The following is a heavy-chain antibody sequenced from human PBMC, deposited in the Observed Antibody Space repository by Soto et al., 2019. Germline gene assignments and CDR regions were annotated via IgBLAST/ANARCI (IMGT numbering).Heavy chain of an antibody. CDR3: GRDGAFGDTAVVDS. Sequence: QVQLVESGGGVVQPGKSLRLSCAASGFTFSTYGMHWVRQAPGKGLEWVAVIWYDGSNKYHGDSLKGRFTISRDNSKNTLYLQINNLRAEDTAVYYCGRDGAFGDTAVVDSWGQGTLVTVSS. V-gene: IGHV3-33*01. CDR1: GFTFSTYG. D-gene: IGHD5-18*01. CDR2: IWYDGSNK. J-gene: IGHJ4*02.